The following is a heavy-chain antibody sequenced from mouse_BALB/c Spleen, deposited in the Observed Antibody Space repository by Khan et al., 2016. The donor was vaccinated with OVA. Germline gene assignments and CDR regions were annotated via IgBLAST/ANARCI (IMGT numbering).Heavy chain of an antibody. J-gene: IGHJ1*01. V-gene: IGHV14-3*02. CDR3: APPSYDPRDFEV. Sequence: EVQLQQSGAELVKPGASVKLSCTASGFNIKDTYLHWVKQRPEQGLEWIGRIAPANGNTKYDPKFQGKATITADKSATTSYLQLNSLTSEDPSVYYCAPPSYDPRDFEVWGAGTTVTVSS. CDR1: GFNIKDTY. D-gene: IGHD2-3*01. CDR2: IAPANGNT.